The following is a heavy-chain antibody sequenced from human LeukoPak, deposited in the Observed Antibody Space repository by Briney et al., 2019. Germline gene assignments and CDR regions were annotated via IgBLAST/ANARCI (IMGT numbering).Heavy chain of an antibody. CDR1: GGSFSGYY. CDR3: AIKVDPSYYYYYMDV. V-gene: IGHV4-34*01. Sequence: PSETLSLTCAVYGGSFSGYYWSWIRQPPGKGLEWIGEINHSGSTNYNPSLKSRVTISVDTSKNQFSLKLSSVTAADTAVYYCAIKVDPSYYYYYMDVWGKGTTVTVSS. CDR2: INHSGST. D-gene: IGHD1-26*01. J-gene: IGHJ6*03.